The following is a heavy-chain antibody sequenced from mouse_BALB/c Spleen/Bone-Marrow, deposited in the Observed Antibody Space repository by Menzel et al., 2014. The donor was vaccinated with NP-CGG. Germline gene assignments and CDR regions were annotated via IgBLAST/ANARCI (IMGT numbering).Heavy chain of an antibody. D-gene: IGHD2-4*01. CDR2: IDPSDSYT. Sequence: VQLQQSGAELVKPGASVKLSCKASGYTFTSYWMHWVKQRPGQGLEWIGGIDPSDSYTNYNQKFKGKATLTVDKSSSTAYMQLSSLTSEDSAVYYCARSRGYYDYWYFDVWGAGTTVTVSS. CDR3: ARSRGYYDYWYFDV. CDR1: GYTFTSYW. V-gene: IGHV1-69*02. J-gene: IGHJ1*01.